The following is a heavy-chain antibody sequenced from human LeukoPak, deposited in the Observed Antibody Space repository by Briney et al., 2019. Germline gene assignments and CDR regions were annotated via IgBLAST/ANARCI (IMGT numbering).Heavy chain of an antibody. J-gene: IGHJ4*02. D-gene: IGHD4-17*01. CDR2: IGTAGDT. Sequence: GGSLRLSCAASGFTFSSYAMHWVRQATGKGLEWVSAIGTAGDTYYPGSVKGRFTISRENAKNSLYLQMNSLRAGDTAVYYRARSRGDYAVDYWGQGTLVTVSS. CDR1: GFTFSSYA. CDR3: ARSRGDYAVDY. V-gene: IGHV3-13*04.